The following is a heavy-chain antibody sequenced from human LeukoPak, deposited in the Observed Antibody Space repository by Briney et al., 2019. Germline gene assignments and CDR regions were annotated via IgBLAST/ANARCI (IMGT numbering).Heavy chain of an antibody. J-gene: IGHJ4*02. CDR2: IKQDGSEK. V-gene: IGHV3-7*01. CDR1: GFTFSNYW. Sequence: GGSLRLSCAASGFTFSNYWMNWARQVPGKGLEWVANIKQDGSEKYYVDSVKGRFTISRDNAKNSVYLQMNSLRVEDTAVYYCASSFSSGWHVADYFDYWGQGTLVTVSS. CDR3: ASSFSSGWHVADYFDY. D-gene: IGHD6-19*01.